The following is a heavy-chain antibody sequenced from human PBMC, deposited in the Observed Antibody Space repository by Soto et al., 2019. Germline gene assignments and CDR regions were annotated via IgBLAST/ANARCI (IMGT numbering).Heavy chain of an antibody. CDR2: IKQDGSEN. V-gene: IGHV3-7*03. CDR1: GFSFSSFL. CDR3: VRGYSDYTDYFDY. Sequence: GGSLRVSCAASGFSFSSFLMIWVRQSPGKGLEWVAIIKQDGSENHYVDSVKGRFTVSRDNAEKSLYLQMDSLRPDDTAVYYCVRGYSDYTDYFDYWGQGVLVTVSS. D-gene: IGHD5-12*01. J-gene: IGHJ4*02.